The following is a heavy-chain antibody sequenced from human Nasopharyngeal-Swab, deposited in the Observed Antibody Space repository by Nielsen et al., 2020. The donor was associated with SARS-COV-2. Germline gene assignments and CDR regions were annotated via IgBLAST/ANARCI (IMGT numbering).Heavy chain of an antibody. CDR1: GYRFISYW. CDR2: IYPGDSDT. CDR3: ARTAIEGGYYRGDAFDI. V-gene: IGHV5-51*01. Sequence: GESLKISCKGSGYRFISYWNGWVRQMPGKGLEWMGIIYPGDSDTRYSPSFQGQVTIPADKSINTAYLQWSSLKASDTAMYYCARTAIEGGYYRGDAFDIWGQGAMVTVSS. D-gene: IGHD3-22*01. J-gene: IGHJ3*02.